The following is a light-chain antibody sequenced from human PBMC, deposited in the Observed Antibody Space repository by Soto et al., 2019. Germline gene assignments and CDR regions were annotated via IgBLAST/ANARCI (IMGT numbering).Light chain of an antibody. Sequence: EIVLTQSPGTLSLSPGERATLSCRASQSVDSNYLAWYQQKPGQAPRLLIYGVSSRVTGIPDRFSGSGSGTDFALTISRLDPEDFAVYYCQHYNSYSEAFGQGTKVDIK. CDR1: QSVDSNY. J-gene: IGKJ1*01. CDR3: QHYNSYSEA. CDR2: GVS. V-gene: IGKV3-20*01.